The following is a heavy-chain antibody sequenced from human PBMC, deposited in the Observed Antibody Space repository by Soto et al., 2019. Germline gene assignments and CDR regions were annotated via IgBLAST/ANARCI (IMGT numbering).Heavy chain of an antibody. D-gene: IGHD1-26*01. CDR2: INGGGSRK. J-gene: IGHJ6*02. CDR1: GFTFSSYV. CDR3: AGEPKGGAYDMDV. Sequence: EVQLLESGGGLVQPGGSLRLSCVASGFTFSSYVMTWVRQAPGKGLEWVSTINGGGSRKFYADSVKGRFTISRDNSKNTLYLQMHSLRAEDTAVYYCAGEPKGGAYDMDVWGQGTTVTVSS. V-gene: IGHV3-23*01.